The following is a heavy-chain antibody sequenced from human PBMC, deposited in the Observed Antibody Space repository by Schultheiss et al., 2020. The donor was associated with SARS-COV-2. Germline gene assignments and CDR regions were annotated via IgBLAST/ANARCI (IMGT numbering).Heavy chain of an antibody. CDR3: ARASGYVDY. Sequence: SETLSLTCAISGDSVSSNSASWNWIRQSPSRGLEWLGRTYYRSKWIYDYALSVKGRITIDPDTSKNQFSLQMNSVSPEDTAVYFCARASGYVDYWGQGTLVTVSS. V-gene: IGHV6-1*01. CDR1: GDSVSSNSAS. J-gene: IGHJ4*02. D-gene: IGHD2-2*03. CDR2: TYYRSKWIY.